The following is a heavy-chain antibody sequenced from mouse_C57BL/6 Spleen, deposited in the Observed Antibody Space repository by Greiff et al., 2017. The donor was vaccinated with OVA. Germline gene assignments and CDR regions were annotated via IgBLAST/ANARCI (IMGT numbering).Heavy chain of an antibody. CDR3: ARGEIYYDYDNYAMDY. J-gene: IGHJ4*01. CDR1: GFTFSDYG. V-gene: IGHV5-17*01. D-gene: IGHD2-4*01. Sequence: EVHLVESGGGLVKPGGSLKLSCAASGFTFSDYGMHWVRQAPEKGLEWVAYISSGSSTIYYADTVKGRFTISRDNAKNTLFLQMTSLRSEDTAMYYCARGEIYYDYDNYAMDYWGQGTSVTVSS. CDR2: ISSGSSTI.